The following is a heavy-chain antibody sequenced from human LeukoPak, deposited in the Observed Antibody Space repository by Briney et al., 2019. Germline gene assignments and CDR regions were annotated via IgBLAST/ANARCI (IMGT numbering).Heavy chain of an antibody. Sequence: KTGGSLRLSCAASGFIFSSYSMNWVRQAPGKGLEWVSFISTSSSYIYYADSVKGRFTISRDNAKNSLYLQMNSLRAEDTAAYYCARASSSWYYFDYWGQGTLVTVSS. J-gene: IGHJ4*02. CDR1: GFIFSSYS. CDR3: ARASSSWYYFDY. CDR2: ISTSSSYI. V-gene: IGHV3-21*01. D-gene: IGHD6-13*01.